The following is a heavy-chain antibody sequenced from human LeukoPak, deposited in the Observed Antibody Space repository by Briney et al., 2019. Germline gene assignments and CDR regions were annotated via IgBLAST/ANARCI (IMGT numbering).Heavy chain of an antibody. CDR3: ARGYLLWFGELPQRYFDY. D-gene: IGHD3-10*01. Sequence: ASVKVSCKASGYTFTGYYMHWVRQAPGQGFEWMGWINPNSGGTNYAQKFQGRVTMTRDTSISTAYMELSRLRSDDTAVYYCARGYLLWFGELPQRYFDYWGQGTLVTVSS. J-gene: IGHJ4*02. CDR2: INPNSGGT. V-gene: IGHV1-2*02. CDR1: GYTFTGYY.